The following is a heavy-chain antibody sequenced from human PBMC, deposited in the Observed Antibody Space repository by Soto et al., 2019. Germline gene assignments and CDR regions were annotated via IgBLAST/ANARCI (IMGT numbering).Heavy chain of an antibody. Sequence: GGSLRLSCAASGFTFSSYAMSWVRQAPGKGLEWVSAISGSGGSTYYADSVKGRFTISRDNSKNTLYLQMNSLRAEDTAVYYCVKGGVWFGNYGMDVWAQGTTVTGSS. CDR1: GFTFSSYA. CDR2: ISGSGGST. CDR3: VKGGVWFGNYGMDV. V-gene: IGHV3-23*01. D-gene: IGHD3-10*01. J-gene: IGHJ6*02.